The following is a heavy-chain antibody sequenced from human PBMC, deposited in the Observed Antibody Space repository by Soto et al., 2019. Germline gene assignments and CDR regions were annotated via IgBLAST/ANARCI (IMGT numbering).Heavy chain of an antibody. V-gene: IGHV2-5*02. D-gene: IGHD3-3*01. J-gene: IGHJ4*02. CDR1: GFSLTTSGVG. CDR2: IYWDDDK. Sequence: QITLNESGPTQVKPRQTLTLTCTFSGFSLTTSGVGVGWIRQSPGKAPEWLALIYWDDDKRYSPSLKSRLTMPKETSKNQVVLTMAALDPADTATYYCAHRVLRTVFGLVTTTAIYFDFWGQGTPVAVSS. CDR3: AHRVLRTVFGLVTTTAIYFDF.